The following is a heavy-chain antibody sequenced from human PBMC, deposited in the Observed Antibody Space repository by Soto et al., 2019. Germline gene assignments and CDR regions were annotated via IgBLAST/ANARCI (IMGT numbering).Heavy chain of an antibody. CDR1: GGTFSSYR. J-gene: IGHJ4*02. Sequence: SVKVSCKASGGTFSSYRINWVRQAPEQGLEWVGGIVPIYRTADYAQKFQGRVTITADESARTAYMELRSLKSQDTAVYYCARDSGAKLSSSWGQGTLVTVSS. V-gene: IGHV1-69*13. CDR3: ARDSGAKLSSS. CDR2: IVPIYRTA. D-gene: IGHD6-13*01.